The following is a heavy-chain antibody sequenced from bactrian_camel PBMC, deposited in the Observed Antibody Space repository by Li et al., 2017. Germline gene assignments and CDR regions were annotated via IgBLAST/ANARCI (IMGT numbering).Heavy chain of an antibody. J-gene: IGHJ6*01. V-gene: IGHV3S53*01. Sequence: HVQLVESGGGSVQAGGSLRLSCVVYGDTDNKECMGWFRQAPGKEREWIAGIDSDGRTRYTESVQGRFTISWGNAKNTLYLQMNSLKPEDTAMYYCAAGLNTVVAGTCHSFGYRGQGTQVTVS. CDR3: AAGLNTVVAGTCHSFGY. D-gene: IGHD6*01. CDR2: IDSDGRT. CDR1: GDTDNKEC.